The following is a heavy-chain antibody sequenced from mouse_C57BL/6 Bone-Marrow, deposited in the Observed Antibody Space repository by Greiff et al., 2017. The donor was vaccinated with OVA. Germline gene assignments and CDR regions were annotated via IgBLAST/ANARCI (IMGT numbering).Heavy chain of an antibody. J-gene: IGHJ1*03. Sequence: EVQLVESGGDLVKPGGSLKLSCAASGFTFSSYGMSWVHQTPDKRLEWVATISSGGSYTYYPDSVKGRFTISRDNAKNTLYLQMSSLKSEDTAMYYCARGNYWYFDVWGTGTTVTVSS. CDR1: GFTFSSYG. CDR2: ISSGGSYT. V-gene: IGHV5-6*01. CDR3: ARGNYWYFDV.